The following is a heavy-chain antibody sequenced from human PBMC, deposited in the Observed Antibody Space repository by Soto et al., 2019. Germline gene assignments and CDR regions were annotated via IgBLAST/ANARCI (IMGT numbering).Heavy chain of an antibody. D-gene: IGHD2-15*01. CDR2: ISGSGGST. CDR1: GFTFSSYA. CDR3: AKDGRRVGYCSGGSCYVY. V-gene: IGHV3-23*01. J-gene: IGHJ4*02. Sequence: EVQLLESGGGLVQPGGSLRRSCAASGFTFSSYAMSWVRQAPGKGLEWVSAISGSGGSTYYADSVKGRFTISRDNSKNTLYLQMNSLRAEDTAVYYCAKDGRRVGYCSGGSCYVYWGQGTLVTVSS.